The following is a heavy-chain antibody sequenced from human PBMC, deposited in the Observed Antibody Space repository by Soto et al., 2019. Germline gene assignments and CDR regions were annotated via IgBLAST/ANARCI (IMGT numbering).Heavy chain of an antibody. Sequence: PGGSLRLSCAASGFTFSSYSMSWVRQAPGKGLEWVSAISGSGGSTYYADSVKGRFTISRDNSKNALYLQMNSLRAEDTAVYYCAKDLFGYSNYANWFDPWGQGTLVTVSS. CDR2: ISGSGGST. V-gene: IGHV3-23*01. CDR3: AKDLFGYSNYANWFDP. D-gene: IGHD4-4*01. CDR1: GFTFSSYS. J-gene: IGHJ5*02.